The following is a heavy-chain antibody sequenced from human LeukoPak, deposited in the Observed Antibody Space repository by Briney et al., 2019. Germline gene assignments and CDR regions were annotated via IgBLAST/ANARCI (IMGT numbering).Heavy chain of an antibody. CDR3: ARDGEYSSFDY. Sequence: SETLSLTCGVSSGSLSGYYWRWIRQPPGGGLEWLGEITHSGSPNYNPSLKSRVTISGDTSKKQFSLNLKSVTAADTAVYYCARDGEYSSFDYWGQGTLVTVSS. CDR2: ITHSGSP. CDR1: SGSLSGYY. D-gene: IGHD5-18*01. V-gene: IGHV4-34*01. J-gene: IGHJ4*02.